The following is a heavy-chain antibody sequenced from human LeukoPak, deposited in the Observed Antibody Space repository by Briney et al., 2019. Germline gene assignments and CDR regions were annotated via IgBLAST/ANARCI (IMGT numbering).Heavy chain of an antibody. J-gene: IGHJ4*02. CDR2: IYYSGST. Sequence: PSETLSLTCTVSGGSISSSSYYWGWIRQPPGKGLEWIGSIYYSGSTYYNPPLKSRVTISVDTSKNQFSLKLSSVTAADTAVYYCAREYSSGWYYFDYWGQGTLVTVSS. CDR1: GGSISSSSYY. CDR3: AREYSSGWYYFDY. D-gene: IGHD6-19*01. V-gene: IGHV4-39*07.